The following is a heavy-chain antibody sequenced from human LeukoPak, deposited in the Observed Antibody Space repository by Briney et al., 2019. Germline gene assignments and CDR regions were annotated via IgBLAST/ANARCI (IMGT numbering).Heavy chain of an antibody. CDR3: VTETTVTGWGY. CDR1: GFTFSGYW. Sequence: GGSLRLSCAASGFTFSGYWMSWVRQAPGKGLEWVANIKQDGSEKYYVDSVKGRFTVSRDNAKNSLFLQMNSLRAEDTAMYYCVTETTVTGWGYWGQGTLVTVSS. V-gene: IGHV3-7*01. J-gene: IGHJ4*02. D-gene: IGHD4-17*01. CDR2: IKQDGSEK.